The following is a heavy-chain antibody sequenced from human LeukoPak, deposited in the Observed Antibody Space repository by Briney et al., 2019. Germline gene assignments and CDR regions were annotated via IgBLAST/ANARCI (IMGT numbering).Heavy chain of an antibody. CDR1: GASISSYY. J-gene: IGHJ4*02. V-gene: IGHV3-21*01. CDR3: ARSESEWEHEDY. D-gene: IGHD1-26*01. CDR2: ISGSGGST. Sequence: PSETLSLTCTVSGASISSYYWTWIRQPPGKGLEWVSAISGSGGSTNYADSVKGRFTISRDNAKNSLYLQMNSLRAEDTAVYYCARSESEWEHEDYWGQGTLVTVSS.